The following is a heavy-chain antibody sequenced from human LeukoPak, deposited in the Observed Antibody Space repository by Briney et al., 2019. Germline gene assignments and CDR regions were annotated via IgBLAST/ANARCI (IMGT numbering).Heavy chain of an antibody. J-gene: IGHJ4*02. CDR2: ISPYNGNT. CDR3: ARDRQCGY. D-gene: IGHD2-21*01. Sequence: VASVKVSCKASGYTFTSYGISWVRQAPGQGLEWMGWISPYNGNTNYAPKLQGRATMTTDTATSTAYMELTSLTSDDTAVYYCARDRQCGYWGQGTLVTVSS. V-gene: IGHV1-18*01. CDR1: GYTFTSYG.